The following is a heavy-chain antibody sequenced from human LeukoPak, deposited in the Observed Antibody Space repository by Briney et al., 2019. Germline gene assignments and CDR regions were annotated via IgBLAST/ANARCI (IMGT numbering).Heavy chain of an antibody. CDR3: ARDLYPGY. Sequence: GGSLRLSCAASGFTLSSFNMNWVRQAPGKGLEWASSISSSSSYIYYADSVKGRFTISRDNAKNSLYLQMNSLRAEDTAVYYCARDLYPGYWGQGTLVTVSS. V-gene: IGHV3-21*01. D-gene: IGHD3-16*01. J-gene: IGHJ4*02. CDR2: ISSSSSYI. CDR1: GFTLSSFN.